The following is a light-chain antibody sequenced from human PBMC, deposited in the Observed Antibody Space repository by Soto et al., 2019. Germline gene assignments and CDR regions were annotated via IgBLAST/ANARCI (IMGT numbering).Light chain of an antibody. CDR3: AAWDDSLNGPGVV. J-gene: IGLJ2*01. Sequence: QSVLTQPPSASGTHGQRVTISCSGSGSNIGSNTVNWYQQLPGTAPKLLIYSNNQRPSGVPDRFSGSKSGTSASLAISGLQSEDEADYYCAAWDDSLNGPGVVFGGGTKLTVL. CDR2: SNN. CDR1: GSNIGSNT. V-gene: IGLV1-44*01.